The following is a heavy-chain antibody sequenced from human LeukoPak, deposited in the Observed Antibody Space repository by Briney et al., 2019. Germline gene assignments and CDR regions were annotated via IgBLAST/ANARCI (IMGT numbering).Heavy chain of an antibody. CDR2: IYYSGST. D-gene: IGHD2-8*02. CDR3: ARALGTGLVDY. Sequence: PGGTLRLSCAASGFTFSSYGMSWVRQAPGKGLEWIGYIYYSGSTNYNPSLKSRVTISVDTSKNQFSLKLNSVTAADTAVYYCARALGTGLVDYWGQGTLVTVSS. V-gene: IGHV4-59*12. J-gene: IGHJ4*02. CDR1: GFTFSSYG.